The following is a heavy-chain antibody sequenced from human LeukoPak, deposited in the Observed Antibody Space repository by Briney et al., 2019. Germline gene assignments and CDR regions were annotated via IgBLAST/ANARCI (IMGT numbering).Heavy chain of an antibody. V-gene: IGHV3-23*01. J-gene: IGHJ4*02. CDR3: AKGGKWDVTPFDY. Sequence: GGSLRLSCAASGFTFTSYSMNWVRQAPGKGLEWVSTISGGGGSTYYADSVKGRFIISRDNSKNTLYLQVNSLRAEDTAVYYCAKGGKWDVTPFDYWGQGTLVTVSS. CDR2: ISGGGGST. D-gene: IGHD1-26*01. CDR1: GFTFTSYS.